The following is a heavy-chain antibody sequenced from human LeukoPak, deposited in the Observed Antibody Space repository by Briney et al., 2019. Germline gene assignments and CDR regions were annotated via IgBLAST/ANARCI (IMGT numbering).Heavy chain of an antibody. CDR3: ATLPPGYSLESDAFDI. V-gene: IGHV1-2*02. CDR2: INPNSGGT. D-gene: IGHD5-18*01. Sequence: ASVKFSCKASGYTFTGYYMHWVRQAPGQGLEWMGWINPNSGGTNYAQKFQGRVTMTRDTSISTAYMELSRQRSDDTAVYYCATLPPGYSLESDAFDIWGQGTMVTVSS. CDR1: GYTFTGYY. J-gene: IGHJ3*02.